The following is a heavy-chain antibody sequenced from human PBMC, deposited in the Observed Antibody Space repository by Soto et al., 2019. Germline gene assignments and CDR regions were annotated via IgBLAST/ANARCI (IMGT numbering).Heavy chain of an antibody. V-gene: IGHV3-23*01. CDR1: GFTFSSYA. J-gene: IGHJ4*02. CDR2: ISGSGGST. CDR3: AKGGSSSRPTHYYFDY. Sequence: EVQLLESGGGLVQPGGSLRLSCAASGFTFSSYAMSWVRQAPGKGLEWVSAISGSGGSTCYADSVKGRFTISRDNSKNTLYLQMNSLRAEDTAVYYCAKGGSSSRPTHYYFDYWGQGTLVTVSS. D-gene: IGHD6-6*01.